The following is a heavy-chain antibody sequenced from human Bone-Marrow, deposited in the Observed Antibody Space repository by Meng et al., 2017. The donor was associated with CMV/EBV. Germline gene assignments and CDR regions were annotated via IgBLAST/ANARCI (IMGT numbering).Heavy chain of an antibody. CDR3: AREGKPPFDFDY. D-gene: IGHD3-3*01. Sequence: GESLKISCAASGFTFSSYSMNWVRQAPGKGLEWVSSISSSSSYIYYADSVKGRFTISRDNAKNSLYLQMNSLRAEDTAVYYCAREGKPPFDFDYWGQGTLVTVSS. V-gene: IGHV3-21*01. CDR2: ISSSSSYI. CDR1: GFTFSSYS. J-gene: IGHJ4*02.